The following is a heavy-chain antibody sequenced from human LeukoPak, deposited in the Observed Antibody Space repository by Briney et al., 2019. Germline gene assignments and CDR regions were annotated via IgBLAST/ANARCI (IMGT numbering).Heavy chain of an antibody. V-gene: IGHV4-34*01. J-gene: IGHJ5*02. Sequence: SETPSLTCAVYGGSFSGYYWSWIRQPPGKGLEWIGEINHSGSTNYNPSLKSRVTISVDTSKNQFSLKLSSVTAADTAVYYCARGGTPTGIAAADNWFDPWGQGTLVTVSS. CDR3: ARGGTPTGIAAADNWFDP. CDR2: INHSGST. CDR1: GGSFSGYY. D-gene: IGHD6-13*01.